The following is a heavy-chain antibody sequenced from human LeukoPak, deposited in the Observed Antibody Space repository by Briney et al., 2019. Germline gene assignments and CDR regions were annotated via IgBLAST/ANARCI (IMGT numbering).Heavy chain of an antibody. CDR1: GFTFSSYA. CDR2: ISSNGGST. V-gene: IGHV3-64*01. J-gene: IGHJ4*02. Sequence: GGSLRLSCAASGFTFSSYAMHWVRQAPGKGLEYVSAISSNGGSTYYANSVKGRFTISRDNSKNTLYLQMGSLRAEDMAVYYCARGYCDFWSGYSTYFDYWGQGTLVTVSS. D-gene: IGHD3-3*01. CDR3: ARGYCDFWSGYSTYFDY.